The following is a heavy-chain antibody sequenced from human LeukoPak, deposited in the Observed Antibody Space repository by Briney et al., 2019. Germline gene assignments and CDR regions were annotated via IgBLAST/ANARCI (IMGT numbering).Heavy chain of an antibody. CDR2: INPNSGDT. D-gene: IGHD6-13*01. Sequence: GASVKVSCKASGYTFTGYYMHWVRQAPGQGLEWMGWINPNSGDTNYAQKFQGRVTMTRDTSISTAYMELSRLRSDDTAVYYCARVPDSSSWYGGAFDIWGQGTMVTVSS. V-gene: IGHV1-2*02. J-gene: IGHJ3*02. CDR1: GYTFTGYY. CDR3: ARVPDSSSWYGGAFDI.